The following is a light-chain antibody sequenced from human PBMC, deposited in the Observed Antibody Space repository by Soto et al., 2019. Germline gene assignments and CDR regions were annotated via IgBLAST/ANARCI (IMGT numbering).Light chain of an antibody. J-gene: IGKJ1*01. Sequence: DIQMTQSPSTLSASVGDRVTITCRASQSITSWLAWYQQKPGKAPNLLIYKASNLESGVPSRFSGSGSGTEFPLTISSLQPDDFATYYCQQYSNYWTFGQGTKVEIK. V-gene: IGKV1-5*03. CDR2: KAS. CDR3: QQYSNYWT. CDR1: QSITSW.